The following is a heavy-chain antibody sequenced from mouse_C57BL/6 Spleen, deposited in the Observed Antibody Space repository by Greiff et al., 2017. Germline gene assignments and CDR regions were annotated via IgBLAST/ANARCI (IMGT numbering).Heavy chain of an antibody. D-gene: IGHD2-3*01. CDR3: ARKEDYDGYPLFDY. Sequence: VHVKQSGPELVKPGASVKISCKASGYSFTGYYMNWVKQSPEKSLEWIGEINPSTGGTTYNQKFKAKATLTVDKSSSTAYMQLKSLTSEDSAVYYCARKEDYDGYPLFDYWGQGTTLTVSS. CDR2: INPSTGGT. J-gene: IGHJ2*01. CDR1: GYSFTGYY. V-gene: IGHV1-42*01.